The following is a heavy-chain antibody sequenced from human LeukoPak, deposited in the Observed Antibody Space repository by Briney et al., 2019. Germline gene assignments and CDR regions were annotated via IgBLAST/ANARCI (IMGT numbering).Heavy chain of an antibody. CDR2: IIPIFGTA. CDR1: GGTFSSYA. Sequence: ASVKVSCEASGGTFSSYAISWVRQAPGQGLEWMGGIIPIFGTANYAQKFQGRVTITADESTSTAYMELSSLRSEDTAVYYCARGGHTAMVNSDAFDIWGQGTMVTVSS. J-gene: IGHJ3*02. D-gene: IGHD5-18*01. CDR3: ARGGHTAMVNSDAFDI. V-gene: IGHV1-69*13.